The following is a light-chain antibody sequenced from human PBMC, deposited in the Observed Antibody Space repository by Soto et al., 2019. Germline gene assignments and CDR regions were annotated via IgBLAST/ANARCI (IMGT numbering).Light chain of an antibody. V-gene: IGKV3-15*01. Sequence: DIVMTQSPATLSVSPGERATLSCRASQSVSSNLAWYQQKPGQAPRLLIYGASTRDTGIPARFSGSGSGTEFTLTISSLQSEDFAVYYCQQYNNWPPGITFGGGTKVEIK. CDR2: GAS. CDR3: QQYNNWPPGIT. J-gene: IGKJ4*01. CDR1: QSVSSN.